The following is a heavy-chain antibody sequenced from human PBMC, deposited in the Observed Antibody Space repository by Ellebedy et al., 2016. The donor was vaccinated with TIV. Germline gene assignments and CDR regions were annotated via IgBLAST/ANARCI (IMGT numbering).Heavy chain of an antibody. V-gene: IGHV4-59*01. Sequence: PSETLSLTCTVSGGSISSYFWSWIRQPPGKGLEWIGYIYHSGTTNYNPSLKIRVTISVETSKTQFSLKLSSVTAADTAVYYCAREDYDILTGYYGGIDYWGQGTLVTVSS. CDR2: IYHSGTT. CDR3: AREDYDILTGYYGGIDY. CDR1: GGSISSYF. D-gene: IGHD3-9*01. J-gene: IGHJ4*02.